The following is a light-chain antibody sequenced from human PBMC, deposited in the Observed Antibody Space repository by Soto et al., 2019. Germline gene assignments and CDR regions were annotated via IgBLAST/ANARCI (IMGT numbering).Light chain of an antibody. CDR3: QQYSSLPHT. CDR2: AAS. CDR1: QSVSSSH. J-gene: IGKJ2*01. Sequence: EIVLTQSPGTLSLSPGERATLSCRASQSVSSSHLAWYQHKPGQAPRLLIYAASSRATGSPDRFSGGGSGTDFTLTISRLEPEDFVVYYCQQYSSLPHTFGQGTKLEVK. V-gene: IGKV3-20*01.